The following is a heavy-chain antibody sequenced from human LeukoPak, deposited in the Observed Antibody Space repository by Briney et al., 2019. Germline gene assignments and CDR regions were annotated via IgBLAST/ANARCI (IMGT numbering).Heavy chain of an antibody. Sequence: GGSLRLSCAASGFTFSSYDMHWVRQAPGKGLEWVSAIGTAGDTYYPGSVKGRFTISRENAKNSLYLQMNSLRAGDTAVYYCARGGEGVVFYYGWPHWYFDLWGRGTLVTVSS. CDR1: GFTFSSYD. CDR3: ARGGEGVVFYYGWPHWYFDL. V-gene: IGHV3-13*01. CDR2: IGTAGDT. J-gene: IGHJ2*01. D-gene: IGHD3-10*01.